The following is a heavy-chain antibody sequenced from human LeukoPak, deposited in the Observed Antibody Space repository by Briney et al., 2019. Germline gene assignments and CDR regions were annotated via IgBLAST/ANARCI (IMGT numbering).Heavy chain of an antibody. CDR2: IYYSGST. V-gene: IGHV4-59*08. Sequence: SETLSLTCTVSGGSISGYYWNWIRQPPGKGLEWIGYIYYSGSTNYNPSLKSRVTISVDTSKNQFSLRLSSVTAADTAVYYCARFYCGGDCYSGYFNYWGQGTLVTVS. J-gene: IGHJ4*02. D-gene: IGHD2-21*02. CDR1: GGSISGYY. CDR3: ARFYCGGDCYSGYFNY.